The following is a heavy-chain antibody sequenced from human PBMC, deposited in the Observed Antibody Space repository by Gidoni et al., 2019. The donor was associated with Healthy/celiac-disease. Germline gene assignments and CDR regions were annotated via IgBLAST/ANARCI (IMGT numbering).Heavy chain of an antibody. J-gene: IGHJ4*02. CDR3: AKEKITFGGVLEN. Sequence: QVQLVESGGGVVQPGRSLRLSCAASAFTFSSYGMHWVRQAPGKGLEWVAVISYDGSNKYYADSVKGRFTISRDNSKNTLYLQMNSLRAEDTAVYYCAKEKITFGGVLENWGQGTLVTVSS. CDR1: AFTFSSYG. V-gene: IGHV3-30*18. D-gene: IGHD3-16*01. CDR2: ISYDGSNK.